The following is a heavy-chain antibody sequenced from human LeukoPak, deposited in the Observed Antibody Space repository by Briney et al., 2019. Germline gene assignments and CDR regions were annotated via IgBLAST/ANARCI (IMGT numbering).Heavy chain of an antibody. CDR1: GGSVSSSSSY. V-gene: IGHV4-39*01. CDR2: VYYSGTT. CDR3: VRQNSDYYYYYLDV. J-gene: IGHJ6*03. D-gene: IGHD1-7*01. Sequence: SETLSLTCTVSGGSVSSSSSYWAWIRQPPGRGQEWIGSVYYSGTTYCNTPLESRVTISEDTSRNRFSLMLSSVTAADTAVYYCVRQNSDYYYYYLDVWGEGTTVIVSS.